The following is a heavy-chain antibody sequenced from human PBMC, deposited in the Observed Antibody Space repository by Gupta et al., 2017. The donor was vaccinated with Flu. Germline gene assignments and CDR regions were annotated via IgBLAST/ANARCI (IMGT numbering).Heavy chain of an antibody. CDR3: ARHIWDIVVVVAAAGESWFDP. Sequence: QPQRQESAPGGVKPSEPLSLTCTVSGGSIGSSSYFWGWIRHPPGRGLGGIGGISYSGVTYHTPSLKSRVTISVVTSKNQFSLKLSSVTAADTAVYYCARHIWDIVVVVAAAGESWFDPWGQGTLVTVSS. CDR1: GGSIGSSSYF. J-gene: IGHJ5*02. V-gene: IGHV4-39*01. D-gene: IGHD2-15*01. CDR2: ISYSGVT.